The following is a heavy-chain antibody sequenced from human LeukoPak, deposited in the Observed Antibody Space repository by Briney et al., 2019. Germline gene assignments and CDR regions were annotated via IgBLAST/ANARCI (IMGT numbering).Heavy chain of an antibody. CDR2: IYYSGST. CDR3: ARASSSTWGLDY. D-gene: IGHD6-13*01. Sequence: SETLSFTCTVSGGSISSYYWSWIRQPPGKGLEWIGYIYYSGSTNYNPSLKSRVTISVDTSKNQFSLKLSSVTAADTAVYYCARASSSTWGLDYWGQGTLVTVSS. J-gene: IGHJ4*02. CDR1: GGSISSYY. V-gene: IGHV4-59*01.